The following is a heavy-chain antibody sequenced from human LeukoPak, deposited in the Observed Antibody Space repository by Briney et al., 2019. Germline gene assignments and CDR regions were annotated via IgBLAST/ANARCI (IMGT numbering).Heavy chain of an antibody. Sequence: SETLSLTCAVYGGSFSGYYWSWIRQPPGKGLEWIGEINHSGSTNYNPSLKSRVTISVDTSKNQFSLKLSSVTAADTAVYYCARRRRPMVRGVINYYYYYMDVWGKGTTVTISS. D-gene: IGHD3-10*01. V-gene: IGHV4-34*01. CDR1: GGSFSGYY. CDR3: ARRRRPMVRGVINYYYYYMDV. CDR2: INHSGST. J-gene: IGHJ6*03.